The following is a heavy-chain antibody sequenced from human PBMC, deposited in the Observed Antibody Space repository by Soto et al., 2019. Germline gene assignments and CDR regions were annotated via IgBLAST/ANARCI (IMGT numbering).Heavy chain of an antibody. CDR3: GRDLRTRAGDD. J-gene: IGHJ4*02. CDR2: IWYDGSEK. D-gene: IGHD3-10*01. V-gene: IGHV3-33*01. CDR1: GFAFHGYA. Sequence: QVQLVESGGTVVQVGGSLRLSCAASGFAFHGYAMHWVRQAPGKGLDWVAVIWYDGSEKYYADSVEGRFTISRDNSKNTLYLQMNSLRVEDTAVYYWGRDLRTRAGDDWGQGTLVAVSS.